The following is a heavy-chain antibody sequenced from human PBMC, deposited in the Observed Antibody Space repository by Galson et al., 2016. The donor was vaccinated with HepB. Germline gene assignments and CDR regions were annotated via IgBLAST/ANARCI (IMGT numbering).Heavy chain of an antibody. CDR1: QFTFSGYV. CDR2: MSGSGEKT. D-gene: IGHD4/OR15-4a*01. V-gene: IGHV3-23*01. Sequence: SLRLSCAASQFTFSGYVMRWVRQAPGKGLEWVSTMSGSGEKTYYADSVKGRSTISRDNSKNALYLQMDSLKVEDTAIYYCVKAIPDANYISGCDYWGQRTLVTVSS. CDR3: VKAIPDANYISGCDY. J-gene: IGHJ4*02.